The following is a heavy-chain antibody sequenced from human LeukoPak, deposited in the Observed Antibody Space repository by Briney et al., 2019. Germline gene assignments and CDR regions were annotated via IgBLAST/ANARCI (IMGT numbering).Heavy chain of an antibody. CDR3: ARDRKAAAGTFHY. Sequence: WASVKVSCKASGYTFTSYAMHWVRQAPGQRLEWMGWINAGNANTKYSQKFQGRVTITRDTSASTAYMELSSLRSEDTAVYYCARDRKAAAGTFHYWGQGTLVTVSS. CDR1: GYTFTSYA. D-gene: IGHD6-13*01. V-gene: IGHV1-3*01. CDR2: INAGNANT. J-gene: IGHJ4*02.